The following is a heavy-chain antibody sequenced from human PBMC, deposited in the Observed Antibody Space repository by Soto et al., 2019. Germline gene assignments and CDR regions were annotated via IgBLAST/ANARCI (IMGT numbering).Heavy chain of an antibody. CDR1: GGSISSSSYY. CDR3: ARLKAVTTLKWFDP. D-gene: IGHD4-17*01. J-gene: IGHJ5*02. Sequence: SETLSLTCTVSGGSISSSSYYWGWIRQPPGKGLEWIGSIYYSGSTYYNPSLKSRVTISVDTSKNQFSLKLSSVTAADTAVYYCARLKAVTTLKWFDPWGQGTLVTVSS. CDR2: IYYSGST. V-gene: IGHV4-39*01.